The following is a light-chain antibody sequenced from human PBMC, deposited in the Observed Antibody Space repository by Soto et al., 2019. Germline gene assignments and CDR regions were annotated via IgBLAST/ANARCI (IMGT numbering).Light chain of an antibody. V-gene: IGKV3-20*01. CDR1: QSISTY. J-gene: IGKJ1*01. CDR3: QQYGSSRT. Sequence: EIVLTQSPATLSLSPGERATLSCRASQSISTYLAWYQQKPGQAPRLLMYDASNRATGIPARFSGSGSGTDFTLTISRLEPEDFAVYYCQQYGSSRTFGQGTKVDI. CDR2: DAS.